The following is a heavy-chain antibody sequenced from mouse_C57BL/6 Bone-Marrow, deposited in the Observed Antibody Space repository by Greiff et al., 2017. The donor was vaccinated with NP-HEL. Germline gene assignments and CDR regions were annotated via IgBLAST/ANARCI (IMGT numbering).Heavy chain of an antibody. D-gene: IGHD2-4*01. CDR3: ASHYDYNVAWFAY. Sequence: VQLQQSGGDLVKPGGSLKLSCAASGFTFSSYGMSWVRQTPDQRLEWVATISSGGSYTYYPDSVKGRFTISRDNAKNTLYLQMSSLKSEDTAMYYCASHYDYNVAWFAYWGQGTLVTVSA. V-gene: IGHV5-6*01. J-gene: IGHJ3*01. CDR2: ISSGGSYT. CDR1: GFTFSSYG.